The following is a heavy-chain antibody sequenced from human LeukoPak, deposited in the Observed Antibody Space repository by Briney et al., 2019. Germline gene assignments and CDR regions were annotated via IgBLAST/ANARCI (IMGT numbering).Heavy chain of an antibody. CDR1: GFTFSSYA. V-gene: IGHV3-23*01. J-gene: IGHJ3*02. D-gene: IGHD6-13*01. Sequence: GGSLRLSCAASGFTFSSYAMSWVRQAPGKGLEWVSAISGSGGSTYYADSVKGRFTISRDNSKNTLYLQMNSLRAEDTAVYYCAKDRLSSCWYGNDAFDIWGQGTMVTVSS. CDR2: ISGSGGST. CDR3: AKDRLSSCWYGNDAFDI.